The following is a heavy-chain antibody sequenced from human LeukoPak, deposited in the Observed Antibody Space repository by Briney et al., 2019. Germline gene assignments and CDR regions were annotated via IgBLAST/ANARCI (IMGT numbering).Heavy chain of an antibody. J-gene: IGHJ4*02. CDR1: GFTFSSHW. D-gene: IGHD3-22*01. CDR2: IERDGSEK. V-gene: IGHV3-7*01. CDR3: ARDLPRRYYDSSGSGSDY. Sequence: GGSLRLSCAASGFTFSSHWMSWVRQAPGKGLEWVANIERDGSEKNYVESVKGRFTISRDNAKNALYLQMNSLRAEDTAVYYCARDLPRRYYDSSGSGSDYWGQGTLVTVSS.